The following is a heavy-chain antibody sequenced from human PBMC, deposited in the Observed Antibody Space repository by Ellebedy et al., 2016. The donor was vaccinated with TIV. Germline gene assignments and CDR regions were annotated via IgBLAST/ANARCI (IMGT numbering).Heavy chain of an antibody. V-gene: IGHV1-69*13. CDR1: GGTYSNYA. J-gene: IGHJ4*02. CDR2: IIPIFGTT. CDR3: AKRDGYNYGSFDS. D-gene: IGHD5-24*01. Sequence: SVKVSCKASGGTYSNYAINWVRQAPGQGLEWMGGIIPIFGTTNFAQEFQGRVTISADEFASTAYMELSSLRSEDTAVYYCAKRDGYNYGSFDSWGQGTLVTVSS.